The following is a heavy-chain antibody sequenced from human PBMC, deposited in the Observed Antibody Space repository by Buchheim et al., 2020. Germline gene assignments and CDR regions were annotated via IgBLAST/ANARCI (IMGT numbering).Heavy chain of an antibody. V-gene: IGHV4-39*01. CDR1: GDSISLNSRY. J-gene: IGHJ4*02. CDR2: IHYTGYT. D-gene: IGHD3-10*01. Sequence: QLQLLESGPGLAKTSETLSLTCTVSGDSISLNSRYWGWIRQPPGKGLEWIGSIHYTGYTYYTPSLKGRVTISVDTSKNQFSLRLSSVTAADTAINYCVMVRGVILDPFDTWGQGTL. CDR3: VMVRGVILDPFDT.